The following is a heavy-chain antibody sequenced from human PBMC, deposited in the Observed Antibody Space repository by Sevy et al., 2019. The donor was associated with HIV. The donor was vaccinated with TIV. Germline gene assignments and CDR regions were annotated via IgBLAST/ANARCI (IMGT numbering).Heavy chain of an antibody. CDR3: TTGGSLFQH. CDR2: IKSKTDGGTT. D-gene: IGHD3-16*01. CDR1: GFTFTNVW. J-gene: IGHJ1*01. V-gene: IGHV3-15*01. Sequence: GGSLRLSCAASGFTFTNVWRSWVRQAPGKGLEWVAHIKSKTDGGTTDYAAPVRGRLTISRDNSKNKLYLQMNSLKTEDTAVYYCTTGGSLFQHWGQGTLVTVSS.